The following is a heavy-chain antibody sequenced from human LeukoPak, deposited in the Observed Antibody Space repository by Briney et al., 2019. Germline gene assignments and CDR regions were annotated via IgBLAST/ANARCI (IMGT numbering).Heavy chain of an antibody. D-gene: IGHD3-10*01. Sequence: ASVKVSCKASGYTFTSYDINWVRQATGQGLEWMGWMNPNSGNTGYAQKFQGRVTMTRNTSISTAYMQLSSLRSEDTAVYYCARGQGSYDAFDIWGQGTMVTVSS. J-gene: IGHJ3*02. V-gene: IGHV1-8*01. CDR2: MNPNSGNT. CDR3: ARGQGSYDAFDI. CDR1: GYTFTSYD.